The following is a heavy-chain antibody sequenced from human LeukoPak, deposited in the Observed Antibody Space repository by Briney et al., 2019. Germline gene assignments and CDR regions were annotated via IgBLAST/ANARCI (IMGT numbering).Heavy chain of an antibody. V-gene: IGHV7-4-1*02. Sequence: ASVKVSCKASGYTFSRFAMNWVRQVPGQGLEWMGWIHTNTGNPTYGQGFTGRFVFSLDTSVSTAYLQISDMKAEDNAVYYCARKNSFDAFDIWGQGTMVTVSS. CDR1: GYTFSRFA. D-gene: IGHD1-7*01. CDR3: ARKNSFDAFDI. J-gene: IGHJ3*02. CDR2: IHTNTGNP.